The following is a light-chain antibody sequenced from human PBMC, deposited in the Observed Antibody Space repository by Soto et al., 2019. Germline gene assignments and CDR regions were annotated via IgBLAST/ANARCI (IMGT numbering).Light chain of an antibody. CDR3: VHHSGYPPV. V-gene: IGKV1-17*01. CDR2: LAA. Sequence: DIQMTQPPSSLSASVGDTVTITCRASQHITNDCAWYQQKAGRAPKCLILLAANFQTGAPSRFSVSGSGSEFGLTVSSLQPEDLAASYCVHHSGYPPVFGQGTKVVIK. CDR1: QHITND. J-gene: IGKJ2*01.